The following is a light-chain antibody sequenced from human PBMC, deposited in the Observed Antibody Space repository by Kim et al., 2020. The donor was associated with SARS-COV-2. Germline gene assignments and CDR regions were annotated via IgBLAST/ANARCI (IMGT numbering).Light chain of an antibody. CDR3: QQYGSSPTT. CDR1: QSVSSTY. V-gene: IGKV3-20*01. J-gene: IGKJ1*01. Sequence: SPGESATLSCRASQSVSSTYLAWYQQKPGQAPRLLIYGASSRATAIPDRFSGSGSGTDFTLTISRLEPEDFAVYFCQQYGSSPTTFGQGTKVEIK. CDR2: GAS.